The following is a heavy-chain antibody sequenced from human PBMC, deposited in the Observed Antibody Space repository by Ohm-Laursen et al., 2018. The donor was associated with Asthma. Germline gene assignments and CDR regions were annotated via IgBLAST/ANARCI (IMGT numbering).Heavy chain of an antibody. V-gene: IGHV4-31*03. CDR3: ASAKQAVAGSSDAFDI. D-gene: IGHD6-19*01. CDR2: IYYSGIT. J-gene: IGHJ3*02. CDR1: GDSISSRGYY. Sequence: SQTLSLTSTGSGDSISSRGYYCRWIRKHPGKGLEWIGYIYYSGITYYNPSLKSRVSISVDTSKNQFSLRLNSVTAADTAVYYCASAKQAVAGSSDAFDIWGQGTMVTVSS.